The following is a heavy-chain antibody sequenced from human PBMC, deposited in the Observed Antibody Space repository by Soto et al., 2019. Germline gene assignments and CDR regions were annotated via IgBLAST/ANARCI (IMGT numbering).Heavy chain of an antibody. V-gene: IGHV6-1*01. CDR3: ARDRSPGSTSWYDC. CDR2: TYYTSRWYN. CDR1: GDSVSNKSAA. D-gene: IGHD2-2*01. J-gene: IGHJ5*01. Sequence: SQTLSLTCAISGDSVSNKSAAWSWIRQSPSRGLEWLGRTYYTSRWYNDYAVSVISRITISPDTSRNQFSLQLNSVTPEDTAVYYCARDRSPGSTSWYDCWSQGALVTVSS.